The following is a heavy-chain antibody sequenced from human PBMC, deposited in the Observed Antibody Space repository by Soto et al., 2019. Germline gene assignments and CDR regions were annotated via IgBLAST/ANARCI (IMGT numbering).Heavy chain of an antibody. CDR1: GFTFSSYA. J-gene: IGHJ3*02. CDR2: ISYDGSNK. V-gene: IGHV3-30-3*01. D-gene: IGHD5-18*01. Sequence: HPGGSLRLSCAASGFTFSSYAMHWVRQAPGKGLEWVAVISYDGSNKYYADSVKGRFTISRDNSKNTLYLQMNSLRAEDTAVYYCAREADDSYRAAFDIWGQGTMVTVSS. CDR3: AREADDSYRAAFDI.